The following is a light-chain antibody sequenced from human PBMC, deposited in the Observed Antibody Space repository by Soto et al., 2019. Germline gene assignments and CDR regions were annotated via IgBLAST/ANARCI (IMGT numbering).Light chain of an antibody. V-gene: IGKV4-1*01. J-gene: IGKJ4*01. CDR1: QSVLHSSNNKNY. CDR3: QQSYTIPVT. Sequence: DIVMTQSPDSLAVSLGERATINCKSSQSVLHSSNNKNYLTWYQQKPGQPPKLLIYWASTRESGVPDRFSGSGSGTEFTLTISSLQAEDVAVYYCQQSYTIPVTFGGGTKVEI. CDR2: WAS.